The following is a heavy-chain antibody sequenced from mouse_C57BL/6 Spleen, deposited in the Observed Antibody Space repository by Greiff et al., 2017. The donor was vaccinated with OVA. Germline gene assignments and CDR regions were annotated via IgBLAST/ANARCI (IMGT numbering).Heavy chain of an antibody. CDR1: GFTFSDYG. CDR3: ARPDYGSSYLFAY. CDR2: ISSGSSTI. J-gene: IGHJ3*01. V-gene: IGHV5-17*01. Sequence: EVQLMESGGGLVKPGGSLKLSCAASGFTFSDYGMHWVRQAPEKGLEWVAYISSGSSTIYYADTVKGRFTISRDNAKNTLFLQMTSLRSEDTAMYYCARPDYGSSYLFAYWGQGTLVTVSA. D-gene: IGHD1-1*01.